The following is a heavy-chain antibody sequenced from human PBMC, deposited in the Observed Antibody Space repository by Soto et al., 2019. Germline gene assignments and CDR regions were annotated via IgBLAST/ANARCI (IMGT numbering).Heavy chain of an antibody. Sequence: EVQLVESGGGVVQPGESLRLSCTASGFTFSTYWMHWVRQAPGKGLVWLSRLKGDGSMTDDADSVKGRFTISRDNAENTLYLQMNGLRAEDTAIYYCARGGLYAYYQDNWGQGTLVTVSS. CDR3: ARGGLYAYYQDN. CDR2: LKGDGSMT. D-gene: IGHD3-16*01. J-gene: IGHJ4*02. CDR1: GFTFSTYW. V-gene: IGHV3-74*01.